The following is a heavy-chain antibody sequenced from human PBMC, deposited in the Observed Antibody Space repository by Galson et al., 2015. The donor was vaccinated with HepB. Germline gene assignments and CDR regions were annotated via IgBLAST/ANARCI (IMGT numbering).Heavy chain of an antibody. D-gene: IGHD6-13*01. J-gene: IGHJ3*02. CDR3: ARVNPGIAAAGTKNKHAFDI. V-gene: IGHV3-21*01. Sequence: SLRLSCAASGFTFSSYSMNWVRQAPGKGLEWVSSISSSSSYIYYADSVKGRFTISRDNAKNSLYLQMNSLRAEDTAVYYCARVNPGIAAAGTKNKHAFDIWGQGTMVTVSS. CDR1: GFTFSSYS. CDR2: ISSSSSYI.